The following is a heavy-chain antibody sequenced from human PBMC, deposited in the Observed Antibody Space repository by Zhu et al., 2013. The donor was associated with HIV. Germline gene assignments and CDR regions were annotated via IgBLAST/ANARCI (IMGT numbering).Heavy chain of an antibody. J-gene: IGHJ4*02. CDR1: GGTFSSYA. Sequence: QVQLVQSGAEVKKPGSSVKVSCKASGGTFSSYAISWVRQAPGQGLEWMGGIIPIFGTANYAQKFQGRVTITADKSTSTAYMELSSLRSEDTAVYYCARGRVRVVGYCSGGSCYSLGDWGQGTLVTVSS. V-gene: IGHV1-69*06. D-gene: IGHD2-15*01. CDR2: IIPIFGTA. CDR3: ARGRVRVVGYCSGGSCYSLGD.